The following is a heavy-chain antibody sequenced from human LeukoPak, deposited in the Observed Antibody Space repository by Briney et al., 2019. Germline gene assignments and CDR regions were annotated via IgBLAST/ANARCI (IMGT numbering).Heavy chain of an antibody. CDR2: INHSGST. CDR3: ARTRGSYGDSENYYYYYMDV. Sequence: SETLSLTCAVYGGSFSGYYWSWIRQPPGKGLEWIGEINHSGSTNYNPSLKSRVTISVDTSKNQFSLKLSSVTAADMAVYYCARTRGSYGDSENYYYYYMDVWGKGTTVTVSS. J-gene: IGHJ6*03. CDR1: GGSFSGYY. V-gene: IGHV4-34*01. D-gene: IGHD4-17*01.